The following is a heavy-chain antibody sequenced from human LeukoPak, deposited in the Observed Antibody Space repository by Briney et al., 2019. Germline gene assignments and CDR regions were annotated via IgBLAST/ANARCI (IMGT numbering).Heavy chain of an antibody. D-gene: IGHD3-9*01. J-gene: IGHJ4*02. CDR3: AKEDVLRYFDWIPDVFDY. Sequence: PGRSLRLSCAASGFTFSSYGMHWVRQAPGKGLEWVAIISYDGSNKYYADSVKGRFTISRDNSKNTLYLQMNSLRAEDTAVYYCAKEDVLRYFDWIPDVFDYWGQGTLVTVSS. CDR1: GFTFSSYG. V-gene: IGHV3-30*18. CDR2: ISYDGSNK.